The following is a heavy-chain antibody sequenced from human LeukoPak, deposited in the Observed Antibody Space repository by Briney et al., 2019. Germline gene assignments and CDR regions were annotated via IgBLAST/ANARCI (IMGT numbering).Heavy chain of an antibody. Sequence: SETLSLTCAVSGYSIRSGYYWGWIRQPPGKGLEWIGSIYHSGSTYYNPSLKSRVTISVDTSKNQFSLKLSSVTAADTAVYYCARTPHYYDSKGAFDIWGQGTMVTVSS. J-gene: IGHJ3*02. CDR1: GYSIRSGYY. CDR2: IYHSGST. CDR3: ARTPHYYDSKGAFDI. V-gene: IGHV4-38-2*01. D-gene: IGHD3-22*01.